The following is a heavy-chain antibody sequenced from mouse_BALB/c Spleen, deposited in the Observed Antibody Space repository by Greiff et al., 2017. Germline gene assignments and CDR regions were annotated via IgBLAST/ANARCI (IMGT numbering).Heavy chain of an antibody. V-gene: IGHV5-6-5*01. CDR2: ISSGGST. Sequence: EVHLVESGGGLVKPGGSLKLSCAASGFTFSSYAMSWVRQTPEKRLEWVASISSGGSTYYPDSVKGRFTISRDNARNILYLQMSSLRSEDTAMYYCAREKRGFAYWGQGTLVTVSA. J-gene: IGHJ3*01. CDR1: GFTFSSYA. CDR3: AREKRGFAY.